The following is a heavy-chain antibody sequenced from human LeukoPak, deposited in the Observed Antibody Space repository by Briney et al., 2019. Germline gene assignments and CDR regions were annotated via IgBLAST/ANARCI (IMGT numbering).Heavy chain of an antibody. CDR2: IKNDGSMT. V-gene: IGHV3-74*01. CDR3: AKSDWFDP. CDR1: GFTFRNYW. Sequence: GGSLRLSCAPSGFTFRNYWMSWLRHAPGKGLGWVARIKNDGSMTSYAESVKGGFTISRDNARNTLYLQMNSLRVDDTAVYYCAKSDWFDPWGRGILVTVSS. J-gene: IGHJ5*02.